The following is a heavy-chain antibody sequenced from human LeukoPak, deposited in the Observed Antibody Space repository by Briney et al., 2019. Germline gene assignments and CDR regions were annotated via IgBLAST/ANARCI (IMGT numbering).Heavy chain of an antibody. D-gene: IGHD6-19*01. CDR2: INPSGGST. Sequence: ASVKVSCKASGYTFTIYYMHWVRQAPGQGLEWMGIINPSGGSTSYAQRLQGRVTMTRVTSTSTVYMELSSLRSEDTAVYYCARDGHSSGWYGRSDFDYWGQGTLVTVSS. V-gene: IGHV1-46*04. CDR1: GYTFTIYY. J-gene: IGHJ4*02. CDR3: ARDGHSSGWYGRSDFDY.